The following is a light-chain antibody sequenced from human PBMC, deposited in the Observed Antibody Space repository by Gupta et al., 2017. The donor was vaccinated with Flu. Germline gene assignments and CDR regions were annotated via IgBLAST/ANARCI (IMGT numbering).Light chain of an antibody. CDR2: EVS. Sequence: QSALTQPASLSGSPGQSITISCTGTGSDVGGSKYVSWYQHHPGKAPKLIIFEVSHRPSGVSNRFSGSKSGNTASLTISGLQPDDEADYYCYSYATSSTPWVFGGGTTLTVL. CDR1: GSDVGGSKY. J-gene: IGLJ3*02. V-gene: IGLV2-14*01. CDR3: YSYATSSTPWV.